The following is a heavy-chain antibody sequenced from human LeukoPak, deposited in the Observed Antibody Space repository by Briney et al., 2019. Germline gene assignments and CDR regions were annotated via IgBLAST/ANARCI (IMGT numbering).Heavy chain of an antibody. D-gene: IGHD2-2*01. CDR2: IYYSGIT. J-gene: IGHJ4*02. CDR1: GGSVSSSSYY. CDR3: GRHGGELFPAAIGF. Sequence: PSETLSLTCTVSGGSVSSSSYYWVWTRPPPGKGLEGIVTIYYSGITSYNPSLKSRVTISVYTSQNQFSLNLSSLTAADTAVYYCGRHGGELFPAAIGFWGQGTLVTVSS. V-gene: IGHV4-39*01.